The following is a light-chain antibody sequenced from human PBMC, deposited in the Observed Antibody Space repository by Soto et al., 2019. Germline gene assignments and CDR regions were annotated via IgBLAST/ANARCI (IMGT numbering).Light chain of an antibody. Sequence: VLTQSPGSLSLSPGERATLSCRASQSISSTYLAWYQQKPGQAPRLLIYGASSRTTSIPSRFSGSGSGTDFPLTISRMEAEDYAVYYCQQYGSSPWTFGQGTKVESK. V-gene: IGKV3-20*01. CDR1: QSISSTY. CDR3: QQYGSSPWT. CDR2: GAS. J-gene: IGKJ1*01.